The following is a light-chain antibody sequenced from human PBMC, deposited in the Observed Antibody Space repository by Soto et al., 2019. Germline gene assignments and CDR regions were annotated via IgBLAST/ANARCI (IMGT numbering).Light chain of an antibody. J-gene: IGKJ1*01. CDR1: QSVSNSY. CDR2: GAS. Sequence: EIVLTQCPGTLSLSPGERATLSCRASQSVSNSYLAWYQQRPGQAPRLLIYGASTRATGIPDRFSGSGSGTDFTLTISGLEPEDFAVYFCQQYVSSPWTFGQGTKVEIK. V-gene: IGKV3-20*01. CDR3: QQYVSSPWT.